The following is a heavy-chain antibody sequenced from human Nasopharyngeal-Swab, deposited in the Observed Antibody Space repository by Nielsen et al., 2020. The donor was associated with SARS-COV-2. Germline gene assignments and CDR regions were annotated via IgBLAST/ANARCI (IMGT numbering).Heavy chain of an antibody. J-gene: IGHJ5*02. CDR3: AAQPLVVAATGGFDP. V-gene: IGHV1-8*01. D-gene: IGHD2-15*01. Sequence: ASVKVSCKASGYTFTSYDIHWVRQATGQGLEWMGWMNPNSGNTGYAQKFQGRVTMTRNTSISTAYMELSSLRSEDTAVYYCAAQPLVVAATGGFDPWGQGTLVTVSS. CDR2: MNPNSGNT. CDR1: GYTFTSYD.